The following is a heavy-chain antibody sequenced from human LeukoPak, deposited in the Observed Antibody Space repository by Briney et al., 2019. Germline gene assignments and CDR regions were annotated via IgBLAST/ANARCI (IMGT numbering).Heavy chain of an antibody. Sequence: ASVKVSCKASGYTFTSYCMHWVRQAPGRGLEWMGIINPSGGSTSYAQKFQGRVTMTRDTSTSTVYMELSSLRSEDTAVYYCARCPSYYYDSSGYYPVRDAFDIWGQGTMVTVSS. J-gene: IGHJ3*02. D-gene: IGHD3-22*01. V-gene: IGHV1-46*01. CDR2: INPSGGST. CDR3: ARCPSYYYDSSGYYPVRDAFDI. CDR1: GYTFTSYC.